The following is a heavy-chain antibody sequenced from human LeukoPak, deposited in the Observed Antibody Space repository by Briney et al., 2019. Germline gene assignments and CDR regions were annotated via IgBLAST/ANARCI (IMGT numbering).Heavy chain of an antibody. CDR1: GFTFSSYA. J-gene: IGHJ4*02. CDR3: AKSRGESRGASNY. D-gene: IGHD1-26*01. Sequence: GGSLRLSCAASGFTFSSYAMNWVRQAPGKGLEWVSFISGSGDTTYYAGSVKGRFTISRDSYKNTLYLQMNSLRAEDTAVYYCAKSRGESRGASNYWGQGTLVTVSS. V-gene: IGHV3-23*01. CDR2: ISGSGDTT.